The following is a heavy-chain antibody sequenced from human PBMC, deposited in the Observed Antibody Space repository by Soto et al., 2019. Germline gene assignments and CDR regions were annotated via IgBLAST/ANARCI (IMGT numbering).Heavy chain of an antibody. J-gene: IGHJ4*02. CDR3: ATLNSFGSDY. CDR1: GFSFSNYW. D-gene: IGHD5-18*01. V-gene: IGHV3-74*03. Sequence: GGSLRLSCAASGFSFSNYWMHWVRQAPGKGLVWVSRIYSDGSGTMYADSVKGRFTISRDNAKSTLYLQMNSLRAEDTAVYYCATLNSFGSDYWGRGTPAPVSS. CDR2: IYSDGSGT.